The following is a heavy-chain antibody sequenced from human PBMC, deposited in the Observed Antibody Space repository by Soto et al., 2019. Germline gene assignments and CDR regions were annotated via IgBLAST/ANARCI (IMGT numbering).Heavy chain of an antibody. V-gene: IGHV1-69*13. J-gene: IGHJ4*02. CDR3: ARGLKDYDILTGYFDY. CDR1: GGTFSSYA. D-gene: IGHD3-9*01. CDR2: IIPIFGTA. Sequence: ASVKVSCKASGGTFSSYAISWVRQAPGQGLEWMGGIIPIFGTANYAQKFQGRVTITADESTSTAYMELSSLRSEDTAVYYCARGLKDYDILTGYFDYWGQGTLVTVSS.